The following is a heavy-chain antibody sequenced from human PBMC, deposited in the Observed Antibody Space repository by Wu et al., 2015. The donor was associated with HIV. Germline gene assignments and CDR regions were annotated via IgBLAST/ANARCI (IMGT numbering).Heavy chain of an antibody. CDR3: ARNTDSVATSLYSLGV. V-gene: IGHV1-69*05. Sequence: QVQLVQSGDEVKKPGSSVKVTCKASGDGFTSYAVSWVRQAPGQGLEWMGGINPLFGTTKHVQRFQDRVTFSTDESKRTVYMELSSLRNEDTAVYYCARNTDSVATSLYSLGVWGQGTTVTVSS. J-gene: IGHJ6*02. CDR2: INPLFGTT. D-gene: IGHD5-12*01. CDR1: GDGFTSYA.